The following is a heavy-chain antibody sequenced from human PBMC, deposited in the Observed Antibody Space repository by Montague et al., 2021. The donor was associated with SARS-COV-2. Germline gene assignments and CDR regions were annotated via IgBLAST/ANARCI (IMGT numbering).Heavy chain of an antibody. CDR3: ARAVSVRRAVNWSDP. D-gene: IGHD3-10*01. CDR1: GGSISSYY. CDR2: IYHSGST. V-gene: IGHV4-59*01. J-gene: IGHJ5*02. Sequence: SETLSLTCTVSGGSISSYYWSWIRQPPGKGLEWIGYIYHSGSTXXXPSXXXRVTISVDTSKNQFSLKLSSVTAADTAVYYCARAVSVRRAVNWSDPWGQGTLVTVSS.